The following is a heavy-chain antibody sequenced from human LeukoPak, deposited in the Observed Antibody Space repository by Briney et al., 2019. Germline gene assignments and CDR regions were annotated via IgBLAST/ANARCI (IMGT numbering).Heavy chain of an antibody. V-gene: IGHV3-23*01. CDR3: AKDFTPDGIWDIDY. CDR1: GFTFSKYT. D-gene: IGHD1-14*01. Sequence: GGSLRLSCVASGFTFSKYTMSWVRQAPGKGLEWVSGIYGGGSGSTFYAESVKGRFTISRDNSKNTLYLQMNSLRDENTAIYYCAKDFTPDGIWDIDYWGRGTLITVSS. CDR2: IYGGGSGST. J-gene: IGHJ4*02.